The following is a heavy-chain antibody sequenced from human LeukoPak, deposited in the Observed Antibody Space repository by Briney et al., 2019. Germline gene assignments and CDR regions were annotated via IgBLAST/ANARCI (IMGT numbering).Heavy chain of an antibody. J-gene: IGHJ6*03. CDR3: ARNGAGYYYYMDV. Sequence: SETLSLTCTASGYSISSGYYWGWIRQPPGKGLEWIGSIYHSGSTYYNPSLKSRVTISVDTSKNQFSLKLSSVTAADTAVYYCARNGAGYYYYMDVWGKGTTVTVSS. D-gene: IGHD1-1*01. CDR1: GYSISSGYY. CDR2: IYHSGST. V-gene: IGHV4-38-2*02.